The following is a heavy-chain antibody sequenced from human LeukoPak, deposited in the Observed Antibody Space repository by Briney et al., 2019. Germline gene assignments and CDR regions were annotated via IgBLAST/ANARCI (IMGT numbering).Heavy chain of an antibody. J-gene: IGHJ3*02. CDR2: ISSSGSTI. CDR1: GFTFSDYY. D-gene: IGHD7-27*01. Sequence: GGSLRLSCAASGFTFSDYYMSWIRQAPGKGLGWVSYISSSGSTIYYADSVKGRFTISRDNAKNSLYLQMNSLRAEDTAVYYCARGKSWANDAFDIWGQGTMVTVSS. CDR3: ARGKSWANDAFDI. V-gene: IGHV3-11*01.